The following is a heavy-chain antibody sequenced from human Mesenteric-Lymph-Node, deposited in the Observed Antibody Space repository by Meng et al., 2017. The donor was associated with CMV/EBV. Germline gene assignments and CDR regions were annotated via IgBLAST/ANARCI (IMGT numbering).Heavy chain of an antibody. CDR1: GFTFSSYN. J-gene: IGHJ6*02. Sequence: GESLKISCAASGFTFSSYNMNWVRQAPGKGLEWVSAISGSGGSTYYADSVKGRFTISRDNSKNTLYLQMNSLRAEDTAVYYCARMGPYYYGSGSPKYGMDVWGQGTTVTVSS. D-gene: IGHD3-10*01. CDR2: ISGSGGST. CDR3: ARMGPYYYGSGSPKYGMDV. V-gene: IGHV3-23*01.